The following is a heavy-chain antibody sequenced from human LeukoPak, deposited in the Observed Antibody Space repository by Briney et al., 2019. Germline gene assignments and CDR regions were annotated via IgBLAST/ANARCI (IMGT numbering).Heavy chain of an antibody. V-gene: IGHV3-9*01. J-gene: IGHJ4*02. CDR3: ASSSGWYTD. CDR1: RFTFDDYA. Sequence: GRSLRLSCAASRFTFDDYAMHWVRRAPGKGLEWVSGISWNSGSIGYADSVKGRFTISRDNAKNSLYLQMNSLRAEDTALYYCASSSGWYTDWGQGTLVTVSS. D-gene: IGHD6-19*01. CDR2: ISWNSGSI.